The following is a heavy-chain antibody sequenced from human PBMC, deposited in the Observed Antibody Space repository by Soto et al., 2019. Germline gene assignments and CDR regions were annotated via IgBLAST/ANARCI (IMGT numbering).Heavy chain of an antibody. J-gene: IGHJ4*02. V-gene: IGHV4-30-4*01. CDR2: IQNSGSP. D-gene: IGHD2-21*02. CDR3: ATAPTTHKVGS. Sequence: QVQLQESGPGLVRPSQTLSLTCSVSGASIYNGGYFWSWIRQSPGKGLEWIGHIQNSGSPYNNPCHATRVAIAAATSLHQFPLPLTSVTGAVPAMYYCATAPTTHKVGSWGQGNLVTVSS. CDR1: GASIYNGGYF.